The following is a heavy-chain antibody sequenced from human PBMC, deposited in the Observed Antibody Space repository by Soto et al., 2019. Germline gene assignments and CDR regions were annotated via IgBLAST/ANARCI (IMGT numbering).Heavy chain of an antibody. CDR2: FDPEEGET. J-gene: IGHJ4*02. CDR1: GYTLTELS. V-gene: IGHV1-24*01. CDR3: ATTPSAPIFGVALDY. Sequence: ASVKVSCKVSGYTLTELSMHWVRKAPGKGLEGMGGFDPEEGETIYAQKFQGRVTMTEDTSTDTAYMELSSLRSEDTAVYYCATTPSAPIFGVALDYWGQGTLDIVSS. D-gene: IGHD3-3*01.